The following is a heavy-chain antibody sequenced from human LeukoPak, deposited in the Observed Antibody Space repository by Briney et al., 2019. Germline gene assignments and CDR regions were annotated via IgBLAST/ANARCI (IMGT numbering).Heavy chain of an antibody. V-gene: IGHV1-69*04. J-gene: IGHJ3*02. CDR2: IIPILGIA. CDR3: ARDLSDYDFWSGYYDDAFDI. D-gene: IGHD3-3*01. Sequence: GASVKVSCKASGYTFTSYGISWVRQAPGQGLEWMGRIIPILGIANYAQKFQGRVTITADKSTSTAYMELSSLRSEDTAVYYCARDLSDYDFWSGYYDDAFDIWGQGTMVTVSS. CDR1: GYTFTSYG.